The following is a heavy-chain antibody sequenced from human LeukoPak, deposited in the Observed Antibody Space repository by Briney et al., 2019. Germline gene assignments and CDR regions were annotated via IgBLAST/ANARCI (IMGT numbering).Heavy chain of an antibody. CDR2: IYYSRST. CDR1: GGSISSGGYY. D-gene: IGHD1-26*01. V-gene: IGHV4-31*03. J-gene: IGHJ3*02. Sequence: SQTLSLTCTVSGGSISSGGYYCSWIRQHPGQGLEWIGYIYYSRSTYYNPSLKSRVTISVDTSKNQFAMKLSSVAAADTAVYYCARGGNAFDIWGQGTMVTVAS. CDR3: ARGGNAFDI.